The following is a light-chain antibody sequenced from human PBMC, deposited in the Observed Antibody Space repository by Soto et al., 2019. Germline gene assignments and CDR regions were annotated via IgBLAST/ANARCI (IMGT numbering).Light chain of an antibody. Sequence: QSALTQPRSVSGSPGQSVTISCTGSNTDVGSYNCVSWYQQHPGKAPKLMIYDVSNRPSGVPDRFSASKSGNTASLTISGLQAEDEADYYCCSYAGTYTWVFGGGTKLTVL. CDR3: CSYAGTYTWV. J-gene: IGLJ3*02. CDR1: NTDVGSYNC. V-gene: IGLV2-11*01. CDR2: DVS.